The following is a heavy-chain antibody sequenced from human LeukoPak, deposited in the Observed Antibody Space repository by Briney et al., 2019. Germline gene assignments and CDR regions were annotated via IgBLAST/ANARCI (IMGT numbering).Heavy chain of an antibody. V-gene: IGHV3-11*06. D-gene: IGHD6-19*01. J-gene: IGHJ4*02. CDR3: ARDQQWLYYFDY. Sequence: GGSLRLSCAASGFTFSDYYMSWVRQAPGKGLEWVSSISSSSSYIYYADSVKGRFTISRDNAKSSLYLQMNSLRAEDTAVYYCARDQQWLYYFDYWGQGTLVTVSS. CDR1: GFTFSDYY. CDR2: ISSSSSYI.